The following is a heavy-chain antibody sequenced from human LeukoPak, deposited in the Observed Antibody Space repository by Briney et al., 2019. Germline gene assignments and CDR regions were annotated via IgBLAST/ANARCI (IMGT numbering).Heavy chain of an antibody. CDR2: ISYSGST. CDR1: GGYMSTYY. J-gene: IGHJ4*02. Sequence: SETLSLTCTVSGGYMSTYYWGWVRQPPGKGLEWIGYISYSGSTTYHPSLNSRVTISVDTSKNQFSLKLSSVTAADTAVYYCARSAGIAARPVYWGQGTLVTVSS. D-gene: IGHD6-6*01. CDR3: ARSAGIAARPVY. V-gene: IGHV4-59*12.